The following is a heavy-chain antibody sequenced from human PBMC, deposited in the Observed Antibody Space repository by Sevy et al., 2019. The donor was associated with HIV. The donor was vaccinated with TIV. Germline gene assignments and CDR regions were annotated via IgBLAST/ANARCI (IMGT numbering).Heavy chain of an antibody. J-gene: IGHJ4*02. CDR1: GFTFSNYY. CDR2: ISSGTTYT. V-gene: IGHV3-11*06. D-gene: IGHD4-17*01. Sequence: GGSLRLSCAASGFTFSNYYMSWIRQAPGKGLEWISYISSGTTYTNYADSVRGRFTISRDNAKNSLYLQMNSLRAGDTAFYYCARDRRNYGGQYFDFWGQGTLVTVSS. CDR3: ARDRRNYGGQYFDF.